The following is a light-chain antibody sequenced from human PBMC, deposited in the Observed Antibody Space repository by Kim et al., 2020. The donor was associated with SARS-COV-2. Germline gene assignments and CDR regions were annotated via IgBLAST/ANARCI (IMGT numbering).Light chain of an antibody. J-gene: IGLJ2*01. CDR1: SSDVGDYNY. V-gene: IGLV2-11*01. Sequence: QSALTQPRSVSGSPGQSITISCTGTSSDVGDYNYVTWYQQHPGKATKVIIYDVSKRPSGIPDRYSGSKSGNTASLTISGLQTEDEGDYHCCSYAGSNSLVFGGGTKVTVL. CDR3: CSYAGSNSLV. CDR2: DVS.